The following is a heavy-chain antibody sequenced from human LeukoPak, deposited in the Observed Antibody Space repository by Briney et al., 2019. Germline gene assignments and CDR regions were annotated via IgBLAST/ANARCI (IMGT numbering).Heavy chain of an antibody. V-gene: IGHV5-51*01. CDR3: ARVDSSGYYYYGMDV. J-gene: IGHJ6*02. CDR2: IYPGDSNT. CDR1: GYRFTSYW. Sequence: GVSLQISCQGSGYRFTSYWIGWVRPMPGKGLEWMGIIYPGDSNTRYSPSFQGQVTISADKSISTAYLQWSSLKASDTAMYYCARVDSSGYYYYGMDVWGQGTTVTVSS. D-gene: IGHD3-22*01.